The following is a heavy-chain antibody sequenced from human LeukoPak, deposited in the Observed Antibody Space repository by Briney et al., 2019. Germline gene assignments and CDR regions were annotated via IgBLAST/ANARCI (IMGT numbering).Heavy chain of an antibody. V-gene: IGHV3-9*03. J-gene: IGHJ4*02. CDR1: GFTFDDYA. Sequence: GRSLRLSCAASGFTFDDYAMHWVRQAPGKGLEWVSGISWNSGSIGYADSVKGRFTISRDNAKNSLYLQMNSLRAEDMALYYCAKGYQLLSTPTFDCWGQGTLVTVSS. CDR2: ISWNSGSI. CDR3: AKGYQLLSTPTFDC. D-gene: IGHD2-2*01.